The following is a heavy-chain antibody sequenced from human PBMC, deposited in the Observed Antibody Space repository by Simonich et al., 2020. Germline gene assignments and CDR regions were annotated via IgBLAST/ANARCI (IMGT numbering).Heavy chain of an antibody. CDR1: GFTFSSYS. V-gene: IGHV3-23*01. Sequence: GGGLVQPGGFLRLSCAASGFTFSSYSMSWVRQAPGKGMELVSAISGIGGSTYYADSVKGRFTISRYNSKNTLYLQMTSLRAEDTAVYYCAKDLGERITMIVVVIDAFDIWGQGTMVTVSS. D-gene: IGHD3-22*01. CDR3: AKDLGERITMIVVVIDAFDI. CDR2: ISGIGGST. J-gene: IGHJ3*02.